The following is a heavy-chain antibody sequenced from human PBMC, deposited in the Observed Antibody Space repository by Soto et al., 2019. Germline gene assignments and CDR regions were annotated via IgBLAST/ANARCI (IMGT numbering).Heavy chain of an antibody. V-gene: IGHV5-51*01. CDR2: IYPGDSDT. J-gene: IGHJ4*02. D-gene: IGHD3-22*01. CDR3: ARHSPYYYDSSGYYIPLDY. Sequence: GESLKISCKGSGYSFTSYWIGWVRQMPGKSLEWMGIIYPGDSDTRYSPSFQGQVTISADKSISTSYLQWSSLKASDTAMYYCARHSPYYYDSSGYYIPLDYWGQGTLVTVSS. CDR1: GYSFTSYW.